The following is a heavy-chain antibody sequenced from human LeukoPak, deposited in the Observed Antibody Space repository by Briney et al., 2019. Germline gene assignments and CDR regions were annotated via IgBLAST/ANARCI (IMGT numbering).Heavy chain of an antibody. CDR2: ISYTGVIK. CDR1: GFTFSSYA. Sequence: GGSLRLSCAASGFTFSSYAMTWVRQAPGKGLEWVSSISYTGVIKYSADSLQGRFTISRDNAKNTLYLQLDSLTAEDTALYYCANTSRETLDYYYMDVWGKGTPVTVSS. CDR3: ANTSRETLDYYYMDV. J-gene: IGHJ6*03. V-gene: IGHV3-23*01. D-gene: IGHD1-26*01.